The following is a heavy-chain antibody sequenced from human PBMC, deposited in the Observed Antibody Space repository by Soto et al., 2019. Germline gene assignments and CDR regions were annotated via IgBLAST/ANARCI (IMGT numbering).Heavy chain of an antibody. CDR2: IVVGSGST. V-gene: IGHV1-58*01. Sequence: GASVKVSCKTSGFAFGNSAVQWVRQARGQRLEWMGWIVVGSGSTNYEQRFQKRVTITRDMSTSTVHMELSCLSSEDTAVYYWAAELYSGGTCCSFDIWGQGTMVTVSS. CDR3: AAELYSGGTCCSFDI. D-gene: IGHD2-15*01. CDR1: GFAFGNSA. J-gene: IGHJ3*02.